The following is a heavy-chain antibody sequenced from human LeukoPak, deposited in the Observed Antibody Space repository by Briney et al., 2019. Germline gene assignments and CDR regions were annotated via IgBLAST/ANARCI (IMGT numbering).Heavy chain of an antibody. V-gene: IGHV1-18*01. CDR1: GYTFTSYG. CDR2: ISAYNGNT. CDR3: ARDRSTVPDY. D-gene: IGHD1-26*01. J-gene: IGHJ4*02. Sequence: GGSVMVSCKASGYTFTSYGISWVRQAPGQGLEWMGWISAYNGNTNYTMKTQGRVTMTTDTSTSTAYMELRSLRSDDTAVYYCARDRSTVPDYWGQGTLVTVSS.